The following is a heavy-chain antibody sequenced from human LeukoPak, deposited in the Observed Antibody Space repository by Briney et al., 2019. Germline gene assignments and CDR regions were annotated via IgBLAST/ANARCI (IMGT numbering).Heavy chain of an antibody. CDR2: IRYDGSNK. Sequence: RGSLRLSCAASGFTPSSYGMHWVRQAQGKWLEWVAFIRYDGSNKYYVDSVKGRFTISRYNSKNTLYLQINSLRAEDTAVYYCAKDGGQGGTTGTTNYYYYMDVWGKGTTVTVSS. V-gene: IGHV3-30*02. J-gene: IGHJ6*03. CDR3: AKDGGQGGTTGTTNYYYYMDV. D-gene: IGHD1-1*01. CDR1: GFTPSSYG.